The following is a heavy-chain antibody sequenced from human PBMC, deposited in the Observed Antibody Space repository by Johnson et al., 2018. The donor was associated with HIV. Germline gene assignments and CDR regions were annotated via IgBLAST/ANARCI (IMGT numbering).Heavy chain of an antibody. J-gene: IGHJ3*02. CDR3: ARDRPIAPVDI. CDR2: VSYDGSNK. CDR1: GFIFTNFA. D-gene: IGHD3-22*01. Sequence: QMQLVESGGGVVQPGRSLRLACPVSGFIFTNFAMHWVRQAPGKGLEWVAVVSYDGSNKYYADSVKGRFTISRDNSKNTLYLQMNSLRAEDTAVYYCARDRPIAPVDIWGQGTMVTVSS. V-gene: IGHV3-30-3*01.